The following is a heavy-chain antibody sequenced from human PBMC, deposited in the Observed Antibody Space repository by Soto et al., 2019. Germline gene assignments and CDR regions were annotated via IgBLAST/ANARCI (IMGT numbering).Heavy chain of an antibody. CDR3: ARDGHGMDV. J-gene: IGHJ6*02. Sequence: ETLSLTCTVSGGSVSTGSYDWSWIRQPPGKGLEWIGKIFFTGSAHYNPSLRNRVTMSVDTSKDQFSLTLTSVTAADTAVYYCARDGHGMDVWGQGTTVTVSS. CDR1: GGSVSTGSYD. CDR2: IFFTGSA. V-gene: IGHV4-61*01.